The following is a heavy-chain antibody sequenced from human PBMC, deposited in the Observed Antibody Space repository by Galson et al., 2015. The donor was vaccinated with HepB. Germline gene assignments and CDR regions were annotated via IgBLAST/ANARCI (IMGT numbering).Heavy chain of an antibody. Sequence: SLRLSCAASEFPLSSYAITWVRQAPGKGPEWVSTISGSGDDTFYADAVKGRFTISRDNAKNSLYLQMNSLRAEDTAVYYCARVSRADFWSGYYYCYAMDVWGQGTTVTVSS. CDR3: ARVSRADFWSGYYYCYAMDV. V-gene: IGHV3-23*01. CDR1: EFPLSSYA. J-gene: IGHJ6*02. CDR2: ISGSGDDT. D-gene: IGHD3-3*01.